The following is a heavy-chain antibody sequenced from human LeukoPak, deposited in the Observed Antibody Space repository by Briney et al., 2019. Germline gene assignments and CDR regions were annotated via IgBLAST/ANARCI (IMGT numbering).Heavy chain of an antibody. V-gene: IGHV3-53*04. CDR3: ATRGYSYGRSYYYYSMDV. CDR1: GFTVSSNY. D-gene: IGHD5-18*01. Sequence: GGSLRLSCAASGFTVSSNYMSWVRQAPGKGLEWVSVIYSGGSTYYADSVKGRFTISRHNSKNTLYLQMNSLRAEDTAVYYCATRGYSYGRSYYYYSMDVWGQGTTVTVSS. CDR2: IYSGGST. J-gene: IGHJ6*02.